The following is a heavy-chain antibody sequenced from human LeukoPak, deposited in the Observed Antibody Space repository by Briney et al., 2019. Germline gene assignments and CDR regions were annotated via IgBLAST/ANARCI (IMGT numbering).Heavy chain of an antibody. CDR1: GGSISSHY. CDR3: ARVSGKRYYMDV. J-gene: IGHJ6*03. Sequence: PSETLSPTCSVSGGSISSHYWSWIRQPAGKGLEWIGRMYAFGDTDYNASLKSRVTMSIDTSKNQFSLNLTSVTAADTALYYCARVSGKRYYMDVWGKGTTITVSS. V-gene: IGHV4-4*07. CDR2: MYAFGDT. D-gene: IGHD1-26*01.